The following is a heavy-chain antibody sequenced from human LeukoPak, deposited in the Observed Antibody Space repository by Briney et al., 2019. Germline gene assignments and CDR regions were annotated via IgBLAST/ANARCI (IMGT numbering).Heavy chain of an antibody. CDR2: IYWNNDN. CDR3: AHYGDYRFMYYFDY. Sequence: GPPPVNATQTLTLTFGFSGFSLATSGVSLGWIRQSPGKTLDCLALIYWNNDNRYSPSLKTRLTITKDTSKNQVVLTMTEMDPVDTATYYCAHYGDYRFMYYFDYWGQGTLVTVSS. CDR1: GFSLATSGVS. J-gene: IGHJ4*02. D-gene: IGHD4-17*01. V-gene: IGHV2-5*01.